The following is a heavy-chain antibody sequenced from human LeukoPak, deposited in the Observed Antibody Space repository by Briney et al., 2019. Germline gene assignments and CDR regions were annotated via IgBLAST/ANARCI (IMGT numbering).Heavy chain of an antibody. D-gene: IGHD2-2*01. CDR3: AKGPSVVPAASRFDY. V-gene: IGHV3-23*01. CDR1: GFTFSSYA. CDR2: ISGSGGST. J-gene: IGHJ4*02. Sequence: QPGGSLRLSCAASGFTFSSYAMSWVRQAPGKGLECVSAISGSGGSTYYADSVKGRFTISRDNSKNTLYLQMNSLRAEDTAVYYCAKGPSVVPAASRFDYWGPGTLVTVSS.